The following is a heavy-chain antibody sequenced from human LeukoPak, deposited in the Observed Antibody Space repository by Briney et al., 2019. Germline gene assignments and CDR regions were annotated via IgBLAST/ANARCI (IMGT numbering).Heavy chain of an antibody. V-gene: IGHV3-7*01. J-gene: IGHJ4*02. Sequence: GGSLSLSWAASGLAFTNSWMSWVRQTPGEGLEWVANIKQDGSEKYYVDSVKGRFTISRDNAKNSLYLQMNSLTAEDTALYYCARLSTAVAGGDYWGQGTLVTVA. CDR3: ARLSTAVAGGDY. CDR1: GLAFTNSW. CDR2: IKQDGSEK. D-gene: IGHD6-19*01.